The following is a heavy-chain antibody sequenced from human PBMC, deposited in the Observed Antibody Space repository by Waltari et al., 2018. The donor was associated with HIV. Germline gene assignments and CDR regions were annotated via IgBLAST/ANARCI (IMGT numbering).Heavy chain of an antibody. CDR3: ARVDRAGTTSGWDVFDI. CDR2: MYNGGTT. J-gene: IGHJ3*02. Sequence: EVQLVESGGGLVRPGGSLRLSCAASGFTVSSHHMGWVRQTPGKGLEYVSVMYNGGTTNYADSVNGRFTISRDSSKSALYLQMNTLRAEDTALYYCARVDRAGTTSGWDVFDIWGQGTMVTVSS. D-gene: IGHD1-1*01. V-gene: IGHV3-66*01. CDR1: GFTVSSHH.